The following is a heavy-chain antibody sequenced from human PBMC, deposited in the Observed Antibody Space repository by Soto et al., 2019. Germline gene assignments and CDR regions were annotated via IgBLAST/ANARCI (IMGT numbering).Heavy chain of an antibody. D-gene: IGHD5-18*01. J-gene: IGHJ4*02. Sequence: ASVKVSCKTSGYTFSSYGIVWVRQAPGQGLEWMGWISTYNVDTKYADRFQGRLTMSSDTSTTTAFMELRRLRSDDTAVYYCVRGGFAYGYLDYWGQGTLVTVSS. CDR1: GYTFSSYG. CDR3: VRGGFAYGYLDY. CDR2: ISTYNVDT. V-gene: IGHV1-18*01.